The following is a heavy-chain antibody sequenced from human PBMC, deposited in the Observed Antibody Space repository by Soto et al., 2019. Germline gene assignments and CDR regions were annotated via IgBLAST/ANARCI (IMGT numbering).Heavy chain of an antibody. CDR3: AREKVVVVAATHDYYYYYMDV. J-gene: IGHJ6*03. Sequence: SVKVSCKASGGTFSSYTISWVRQAPGQGLEWMGRIIPILGIANYAQKFQGRVTITADKSTSTAYMELGSLRSEDTAVYYCAREKVVVVAATHDYYYYYMDVRGKGTTVTVSS. D-gene: IGHD2-15*01. CDR1: GGTFSSYT. CDR2: IIPILGIA. V-gene: IGHV1-69*04.